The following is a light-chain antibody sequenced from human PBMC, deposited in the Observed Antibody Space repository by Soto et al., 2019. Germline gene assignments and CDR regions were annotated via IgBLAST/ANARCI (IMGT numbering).Light chain of an antibody. Sequence: EVVLTQYPATLSLSPGERATLSCRASQSVGNYLAWYQQKPGQAPRLLIYDASNRATGIPARFSGSGSGTDFTLTISNLEPEDFAVYYCQHRRTFGPGTKVDIK. CDR2: DAS. J-gene: IGKJ3*01. V-gene: IGKV3-11*01. CDR3: QHRRT. CDR1: QSVGNY.